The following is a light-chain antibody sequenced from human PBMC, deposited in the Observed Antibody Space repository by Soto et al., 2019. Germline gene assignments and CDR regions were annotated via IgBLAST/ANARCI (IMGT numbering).Light chain of an antibody. V-gene: IGKV3-15*01. J-gene: IGKJ1*01. Sequence: EVLMTQSPATLSVSPGERATLSCRASQSVSGKLAWYQQKPGQAPRLLIYDASTRATGIPARFSGSGSGTEFTLTISSLQSEDFAVYYSQQSNNWPWPVGQGTKV. CDR2: DAS. CDR1: QSVSGK. CDR3: QQSNNWPWP.